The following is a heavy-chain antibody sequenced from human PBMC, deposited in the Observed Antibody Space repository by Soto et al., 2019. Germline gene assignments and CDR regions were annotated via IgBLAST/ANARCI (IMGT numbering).Heavy chain of an antibody. CDR2: ISAYNGNT. D-gene: IGHD2-21*02. CDR3: ARRVGYCGGDYDPDY. V-gene: IGHV1-18*01. J-gene: IGHJ4*02. Sequence: GASVKVSCKASGYTFTSYDINWVRQATGQGLEWMGWISAYNGNTNYAQKLQGRVTMTTDTSTSTAYMELRSLRSDNTAVYYCARRVGYCGGDYDPDYWGQGTLVTVSS. CDR1: GYTFTSYD.